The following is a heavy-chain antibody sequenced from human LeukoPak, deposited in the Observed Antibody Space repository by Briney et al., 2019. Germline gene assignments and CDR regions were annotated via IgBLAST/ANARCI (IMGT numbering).Heavy chain of an antibody. Sequence: GGSLRLSCEVSTFTFSNYWMTWVRQAPGKGLEWVANIKQDGSEKYYVDSVKGRFTISRDNAKNSLYLQMNSLRAEDTAVYYCAREGAVNYDFWSGPGAYWGQGTLVTVSS. CDR2: IKQDGSEK. V-gene: IGHV3-7*03. CDR1: TFTFSNYW. CDR3: AREGAVNYDFWSGPGAY. D-gene: IGHD3-3*01. J-gene: IGHJ4*02.